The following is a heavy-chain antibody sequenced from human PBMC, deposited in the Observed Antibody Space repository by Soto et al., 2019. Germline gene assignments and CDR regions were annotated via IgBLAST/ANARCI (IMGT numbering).Heavy chain of an antibody. J-gene: IGHJ5*02. CDR3: ARTVYSNGWHASP. Sequence: VASVKLSCKASGDSFTSYGINWVRQAPGQGLEWMGWISTYNGNTDYAQKFQGRVTMTTDTSTSTAYMELRSLRSDDTAVYYCARTVYSNGWHASPWGQGTLVTVSS. CDR2: ISTYNGNT. D-gene: IGHD6-19*01. CDR1: GDSFTSYG. V-gene: IGHV1-18*01.